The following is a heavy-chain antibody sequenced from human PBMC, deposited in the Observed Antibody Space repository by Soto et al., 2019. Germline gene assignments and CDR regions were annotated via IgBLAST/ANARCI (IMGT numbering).Heavy chain of an antibody. V-gene: IGHV4-31*03. Sequence: SETLSLTCTVSGGSISSGGYYWSWIRQHPGKGLEWIGYIYYSGSTYYNPSLKSRVTISVDTSKNQFSLKLSSVTAADTAVYYCARRPPPLRHADYYYYYYMDVWGKGTTVTV. CDR3: ARRPPPLRHADYYYYYYMDV. CDR2: IYYSGST. CDR1: GGSISSGGYY. J-gene: IGHJ6*03.